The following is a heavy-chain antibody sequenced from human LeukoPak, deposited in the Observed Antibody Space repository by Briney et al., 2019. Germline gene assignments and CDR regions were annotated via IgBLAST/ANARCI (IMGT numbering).Heavy chain of an antibody. CDR1: GYTFTGYY. CDR3: ARGSSSSSGGFDY. D-gene: IGHD6-6*01. CDR2: INPNSGGT. Sequence: ASVKVSCKASGYTFTGYYMHWVRQAPGQGLEWMGWINPNSGGTNYAQKFQGRITMTTDTSTSTAYMELRNLRSDDTAVYYCARGSSSSSGGFDYWGQGTLVTVSS. V-gene: IGHV1-2*02. J-gene: IGHJ4*02.